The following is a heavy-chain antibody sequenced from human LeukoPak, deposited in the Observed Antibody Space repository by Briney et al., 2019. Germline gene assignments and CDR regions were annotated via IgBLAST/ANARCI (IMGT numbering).Heavy chain of an antibody. CDR2: IGTASDT. V-gene: IGHV3-13*01. CDR3: ARGPPREKYYYMDV. Sequence: GGSLRLSCAASGFTFSSFDMHWVRQPTGQGLEWVSTIGTASDTYYPGSVEGRFTLSRDNAKNSLYLQMNSLTAGDTAVYYCARGPPREKYYYMDVGGKGTTVTVPS. J-gene: IGHJ6*03. CDR1: GFTFSSFD.